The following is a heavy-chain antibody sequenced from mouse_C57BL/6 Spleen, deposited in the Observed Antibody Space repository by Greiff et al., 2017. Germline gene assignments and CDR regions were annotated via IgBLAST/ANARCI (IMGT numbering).Heavy chain of an antibody. CDR1: GFSLTSYG. CDR2: IWRGGST. Sequence: QVQLKESGPGLVQPSQSLSITCTVSGFSLTSYGVHWVRQSPGKGLEWLGVIWRGGSTDYNAAFMSRLSITKDNSKSQVFFKMNSLQADDTAIYYCAKNTDYGSSYSAWFAYWGQGTLVTVSA. CDR3: AKNTDYGSSYSAWFAY. D-gene: IGHD1-1*01. V-gene: IGHV2-5*01. J-gene: IGHJ3*01.